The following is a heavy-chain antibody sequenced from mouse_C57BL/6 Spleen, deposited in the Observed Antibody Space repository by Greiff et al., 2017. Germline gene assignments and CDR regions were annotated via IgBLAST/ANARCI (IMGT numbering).Heavy chain of an antibody. CDR2: IYPSDSET. D-gene: IGHD2-3*01. CDR3: ARRGTIYDGYYEAY. CDR1: GYTFTSYW. Sequence: QVQLQQPGAELVRPGSSVKLSCKASGYTFTSYWMDWVKQRPGQGLEWIGNIYPSDSETHYNQKFKDQATLTVDKSSSTAYMQLSSLTSEDSAVYYCARRGTIYDGYYEAYWGQGTLVTVSA. V-gene: IGHV1-61*01. J-gene: IGHJ3*01.